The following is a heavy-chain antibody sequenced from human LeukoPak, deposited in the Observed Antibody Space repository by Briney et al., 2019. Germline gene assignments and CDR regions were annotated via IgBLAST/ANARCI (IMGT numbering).Heavy chain of an antibody. CDR3: TTGGASGRGYEEYFHH. V-gene: IGHV3-30-3*01. Sequence: GGSLRLSCAASGFTFSNYAMHWVRQAPGKGLEWVAVVSFDGDKEYYADAVKGRFTISRDNPKNTLYLQMNSLRVEDTAVYYCTTGGASGRGYEEYFHHWGQGTLVTVSS. D-gene: IGHD3-3*01. J-gene: IGHJ1*01. CDR2: VSFDGDKE. CDR1: GFTFSNYA.